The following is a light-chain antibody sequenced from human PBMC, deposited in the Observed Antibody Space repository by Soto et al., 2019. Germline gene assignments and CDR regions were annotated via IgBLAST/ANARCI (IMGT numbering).Light chain of an antibody. CDR3: SSYTSSNTLYV. CDR2: DVS. J-gene: IGLJ1*01. V-gene: IGLV2-14*01. CDR1: SSDVGGYNY. Sequence: QSALTQPASVSGSPGQSITISCTGTSSDVGGYNYVSWYQQHPGKATKLMIYDVSNRPSGVSNRFSGSKSGNTASLTLSGLQAEDEADYYCSSYTSSNTLYVFGTGTKVTVL.